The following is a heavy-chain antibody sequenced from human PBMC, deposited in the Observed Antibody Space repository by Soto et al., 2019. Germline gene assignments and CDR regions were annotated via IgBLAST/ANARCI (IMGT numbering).Heavy chain of an antibody. J-gene: IGHJ4*02. D-gene: IGHD3-3*01. CDR2: ISGSGGST. Sequence: EVQLLESGGGLVQPGGSLRLSCAASGFTFRSYAMSWVRQAPGKGLEWVSAISGSGGSTYYADSVKGRFTISRDNSKNTLYLQMNSLRAEDTAVYYCATVVKERFLDYYFDYWGQGTLVTVSS. CDR3: ATVVKERFLDYYFDY. V-gene: IGHV3-23*01. CDR1: GFTFRSYA.